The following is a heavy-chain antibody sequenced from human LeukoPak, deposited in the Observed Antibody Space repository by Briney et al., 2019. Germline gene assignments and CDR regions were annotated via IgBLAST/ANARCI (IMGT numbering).Heavy chain of an antibody. Sequence: ASVKVSCKASGCTFTGYYMHWVRQAPGQGLEWMGWINPNSGGTNYAQKFQGRVTMTRDTSISTAYMELSRLRSDDTAVYYCAREGYSSSWYDWFDPWGQGTLVTVSS. D-gene: IGHD6-13*01. CDR3: AREGYSSSWYDWFDP. J-gene: IGHJ5*02. V-gene: IGHV1-2*02. CDR2: INPNSGGT. CDR1: GCTFTGYY.